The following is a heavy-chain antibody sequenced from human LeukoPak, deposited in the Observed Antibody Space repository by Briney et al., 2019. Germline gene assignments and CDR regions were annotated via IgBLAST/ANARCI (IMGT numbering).Heavy chain of an antibody. Sequence: ASVKVSCTASGYTFTTDYMQWGRQAPGQGLDWMGIINPSGGSTIYAQKFLGRVTMTKDTSTNTVYMDLSSLRSDDTAVYYCARGGMGLQIWCFYDCGEGSLVTVSS. CDR1: GYTFTTDY. J-gene: IGHJ4*02. CDR3: ARGGMGLQIWCFYD. D-gene: IGHD5-18*01. CDR2: INPSGGST. V-gene: IGHV1-46*01.